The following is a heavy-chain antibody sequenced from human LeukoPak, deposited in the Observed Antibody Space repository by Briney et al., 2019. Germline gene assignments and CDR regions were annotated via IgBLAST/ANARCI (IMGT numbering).Heavy chain of an antibody. D-gene: IGHD2-15*01. V-gene: IGHV3-23*01. CDR2: ISGRGAGT. CDR3: ARLATVVDPY. Sequence: GGSLRLSCAASGFTFGSYAMSWVRQAPGKGLGWVSSISGRGAGTYYADSVKGRFAISRDNSKNMLYLQLNSLRTEDTAVYYCARLATVVDPYWGQGALVTVSS. J-gene: IGHJ4*02. CDR1: GFTFGSYA.